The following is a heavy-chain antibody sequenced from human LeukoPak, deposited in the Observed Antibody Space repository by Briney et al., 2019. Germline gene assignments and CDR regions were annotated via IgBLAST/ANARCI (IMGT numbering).Heavy chain of an antibody. CDR2: IYYSGST. CDR1: GGSISSYY. V-gene: IGHV4-59*01. CDR3: ARKSELGYYFDY. J-gene: IGHJ4*02. Sequence: SETLSLTCTVSGGSISSYYWSWIRQPPGKGQEWIGYIYYSGSTNYNPSLKSRATISVDTSKNQFSLKLSSVTAADTAVYYCARKSELGYYFDYGGQGTLVTVSS. D-gene: IGHD3-16*01.